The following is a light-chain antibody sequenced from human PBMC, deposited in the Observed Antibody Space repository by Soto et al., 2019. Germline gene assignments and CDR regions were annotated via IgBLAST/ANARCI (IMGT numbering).Light chain of an antibody. J-gene: IGKJ5*01. V-gene: IGKV3-20*01. CDR2: GAS. Sequence: EIVLTQSPGTLYLSSGKRATLSCRAIQSISSSYLAWYQQRPGQAPRLLIYGASSRATGIPDRFSGSGSGTEFALAISSLQSEDFAVYYCQQYENWPSITFGQGTRLEIK. CDR1: QSISSSY. CDR3: QQYENWPSIT.